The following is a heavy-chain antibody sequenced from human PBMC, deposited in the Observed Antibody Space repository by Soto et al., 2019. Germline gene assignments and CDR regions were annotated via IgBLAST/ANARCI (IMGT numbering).Heavy chain of an antibody. D-gene: IGHD6-13*01. CDR3: AKDLGSSWDHDAFDI. CDR2: ISWNSGSI. V-gene: IGHV3-9*01. CDR1: GFTFDDYA. J-gene: IGHJ3*02. Sequence: HPGGSLRLSCAASGFTFDDYAMHWVRQAPGKGLEWVSGISWNSGSIGYADSVKGRFTTSRDNAKNSLYLQMNSLRAEDTALYYCAKDLGSSWDHDAFDIWGQGTMDTVSS.